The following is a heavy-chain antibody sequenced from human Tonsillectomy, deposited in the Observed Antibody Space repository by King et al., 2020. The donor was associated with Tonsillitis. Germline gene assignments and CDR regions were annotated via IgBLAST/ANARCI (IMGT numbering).Heavy chain of an antibody. CDR1: GFTFDDYG. CDR2: INWNGGTT. J-gene: IGHJ4*02. D-gene: IGHD1-1*01. V-gene: IGHV3-20*04. Sequence: VQLVESGGGVVRPGGSLRLSCAASGFTFDDYGMNWVRQSPGKGLEWGSGINWNGGTTRYTDSVRGRFTISRDKAKNSLYLQRNSLRAEDTAFYYCGRGGGTRPDYWGQGTLVTVSS. CDR3: GRGGGTRPDY.